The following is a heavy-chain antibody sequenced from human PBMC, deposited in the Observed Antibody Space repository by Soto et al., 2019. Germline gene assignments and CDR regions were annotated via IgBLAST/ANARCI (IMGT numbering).Heavy chain of an antibody. CDR3: ARDIRTIFGVVIQNGFDP. CDR1: GGSISSYY. Sequence: QVQLQESGPGLVKPSETLSLTCTVSGGSISSYYWSWIRQPPGEGLAWIGYIYDSGSTNYNPSIKSRVTISVDTSKNQFSLKLSSVTAADTAVYYCARDIRTIFGVVIQNGFDPWGQGTLVTVSS. D-gene: IGHD3-3*01. V-gene: IGHV4-59*01. J-gene: IGHJ5*02. CDR2: IYDSGST.